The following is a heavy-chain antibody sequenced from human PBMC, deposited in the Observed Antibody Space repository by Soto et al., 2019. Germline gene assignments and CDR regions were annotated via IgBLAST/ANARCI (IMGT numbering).Heavy chain of an antibody. CDR3: ARQDYDFVWGRPTIPDV. CDR1: GDSIRSSSYS. J-gene: IGHJ6*02. CDR2: IYYRGNT. Sequence: QVKLRESGPGLVKPSETLSLTCTVSGDSIRSSSYSWGWIRQSPGKGLEWIGSIYYRGNTYYNPSLKSRVTISADTSKNQFSLRVSPLTAADTGVYYCARQDYDFVWGRPTIPDVWGQGTTVTVSS. D-gene: IGHD3-16*01. V-gene: IGHV4-39*01.